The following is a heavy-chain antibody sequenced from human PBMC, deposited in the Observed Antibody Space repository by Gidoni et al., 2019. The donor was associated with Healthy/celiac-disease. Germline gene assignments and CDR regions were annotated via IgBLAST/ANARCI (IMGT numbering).Heavy chain of an antibody. CDR3: ARGEGQWLVLAEYFQH. CDR2: ISGSGGST. V-gene: IGHV3-23*01. Sequence: EVQLLESGGGLVQPGGSLRLSCAASGFTFSSYAMSWVRQAPGKGLEWVSAISGSGGSTYYADSVKGRFTISRDNSKNTLYLQMNSLRAEDTAVYYCARGEGQWLVLAEYFQHWGQGTLVTVSS. J-gene: IGHJ1*01. CDR1: GFTFSSYA. D-gene: IGHD6-19*01.